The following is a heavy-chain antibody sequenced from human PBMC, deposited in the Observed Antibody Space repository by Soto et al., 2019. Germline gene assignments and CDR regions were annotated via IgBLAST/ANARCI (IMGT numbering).Heavy chain of an antibody. CDR1: GGSSGHQCVH. CDR2: IYHPGTT. D-gene: IGHD6-6*01. J-gene: IGHJ4*02. V-gene: IGHV4-39*01. CDR3: ASPQYSSSSDFDY. Sequence: SETRSHTSAVYGGSSGHQCVHLPNQPPGKGLEWIGSIYHPGTTYYNPSLKSRVTISVATSKNQFSVTLTSVTAADTAVYYCASPQYSSSSDFDYWGQGILVTGSS.